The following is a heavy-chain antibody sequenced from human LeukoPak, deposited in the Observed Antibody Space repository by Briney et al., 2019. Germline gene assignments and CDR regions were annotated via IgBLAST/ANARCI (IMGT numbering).Heavy chain of an antibody. CDR3: ARSQAVVSSSLYYYYMDV. J-gene: IGHJ6*03. CDR1: GYTFLSHG. V-gene: IGHV1-18*01. D-gene: IGHD2-2*01. Sequence: GASVKVSCKAPGYTFLSHGFSWVRQAPGQGLEWMGWTSANNRNTNYAQRLQGRVTMTTDTSTNTAYMELRTLRSDDTAVYYCARSQAVVSSSLYYYYMDVWGKGTTIIVSS. CDR2: TSANNRNT.